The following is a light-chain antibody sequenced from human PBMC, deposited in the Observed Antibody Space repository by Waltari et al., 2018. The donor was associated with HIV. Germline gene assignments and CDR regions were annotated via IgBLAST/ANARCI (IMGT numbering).Light chain of an antibody. CDR1: NSDLGAYNY. Sequence: QSALTQPPSASGSPGQSVTISCTGTNSDLGAYNYVPWYQQHPGKAPKLVISEVTKRPSGVPDRFSGSKSGTTASLTVSGLQADDEAEYYCSSYANKNGFYVVFGGGTRLTVL. V-gene: IGLV2-8*01. CDR3: SSYANKNGFYVV. J-gene: IGLJ2*01. CDR2: EVT.